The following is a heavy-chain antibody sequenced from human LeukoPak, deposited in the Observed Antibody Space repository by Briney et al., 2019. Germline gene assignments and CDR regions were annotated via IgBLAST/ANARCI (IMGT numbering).Heavy chain of an antibody. Sequence: GGSLRLSCAASGFTFRSYSMNWVRQAPGKGLEWVSSITSSSSYIYYADSVRGRFTISRDNDKNSLYLQMNSLRAEDTAVYYCARVVAVAAKDHWGQGTLATVSS. V-gene: IGHV3-21*01. CDR1: GFTFRSYS. J-gene: IGHJ4*02. CDR3: ARVVAVAAKDH. D-gene: IGHD6-19*01. CDR2: ITSSSSYI.